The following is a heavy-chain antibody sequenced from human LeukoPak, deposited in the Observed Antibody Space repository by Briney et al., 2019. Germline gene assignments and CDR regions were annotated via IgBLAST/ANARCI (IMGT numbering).Heavy chain of an antibody. CDR2: ISAYNGNT. J-gene: IGHJ6*02. D-gene: IGHD2-2*01. Sequence: ASVRVSCKASGYTFTSYGISWVRQAPGQGREWMGWISAYNGNTNYAQKLQGRVTMTTDTSTSTAYMELRSLRSDATAVYYCARETRNQLLYHYYYGMDVWGQGTTVTVSS. CDR1: GYTFTSYG. CDR3: ARETRNQLLYHYYYGMDV. V-gene: IGHV1-18*01.